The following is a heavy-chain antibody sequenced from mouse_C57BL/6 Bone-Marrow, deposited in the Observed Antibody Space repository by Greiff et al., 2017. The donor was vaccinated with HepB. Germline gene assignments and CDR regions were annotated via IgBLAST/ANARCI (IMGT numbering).Heavy chain of an antibody. CDR3: ARRNYDDYYAMDY. CDR1: GFTFSDYG. V-gene: IGHV5-17*01. CDR2: ISSGSSTI. J-gene: IGHJ4*01. D-gene: IGHD2-1*01. Sequence: DVKLVESGGGLVKPGGSLKLSCAASGFTFSDYGMHWVRQAPEKGLEWVAYISSGSSTIYYADTVKGRFTISRDNAKNTLFLQMTSLRSEDTAMYYCARRNYDDYYAMDYWGQGTSVTVS.